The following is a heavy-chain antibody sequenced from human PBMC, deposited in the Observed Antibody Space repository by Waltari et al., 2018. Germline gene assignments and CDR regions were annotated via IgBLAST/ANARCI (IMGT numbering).Heavy chain of an antibody. CDR2: IYPSGST. J-gene: IGHJ6*03. D-gene: IGHD2-15*01. Sequence: QVQLQESGPGLVKPSETLSLTCAVSGYSISSGYYWGWIRQPPGKGLEWIGRIYPSGSTYYNPSRKSRVTISVDTSKNQFSLKLRSVTAADTAVYYCARVGGYCSGGSCRGRYYYYMDVWGKGTTVTVSS. CDR3: ARVGGYCSGGSCRGRYYYYMDV. V-gene: IGHV4-38-2*01. CDR1: GYSISSGYY.